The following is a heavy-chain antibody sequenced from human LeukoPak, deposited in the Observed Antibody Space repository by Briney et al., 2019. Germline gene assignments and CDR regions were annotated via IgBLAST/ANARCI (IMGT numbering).Heavy chain of an antibody. V-gene: IGHV3-23*01. Sequence: GGSLRLSCAASGFTFSSYAMTWVRQAPGKGLEWVSSISCSGGSTYYADSVKGRFTISRDNSKNTLYLQMNKLRAETTAAPSCAKSLINSQCGGGSPNGFDIWGQGTMVTVSS. CDR3: AKSLINSQCGGGSPNGFDI. J-gene: IGHJ3*02. D-gene: IGHD2-15*01. CDR1: GFTFSSYA. CDR2: ISCSGGST.